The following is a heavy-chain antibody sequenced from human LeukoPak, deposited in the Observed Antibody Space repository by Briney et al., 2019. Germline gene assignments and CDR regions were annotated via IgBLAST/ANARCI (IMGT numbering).Heavy chain of an antibody. D-gene: IGHD3-22*01. V-gene: IGHV1-46*01. CDR2: INPSGGGT. J-gene: IGHJ4*02. CDR1: GYTFTNYY. Sequence: ASVTVSCKASGYTFTNYYMHWVRQAPGQGLEWMGLINPSGGGTTYAQNFQGRVTMTRDTSTSIVYMELSGLRSEDTAVYYCARILSYDSRGYFSPRFDYWGQGTLVTVSS. CDR3: ARILSYDSRGYFSPRFDY.